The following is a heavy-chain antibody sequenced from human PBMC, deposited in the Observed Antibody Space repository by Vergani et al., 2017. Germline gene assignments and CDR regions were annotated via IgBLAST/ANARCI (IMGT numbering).Heavy chain of an antibody. CDR2: ISSSSSYI. CDR1: GFTFSSYS. CDR3: ARDFNYYDSSGYYDEYYYYGMDV. D-gene: IGHD3-22*01. J-gene: IGHJ6*02. V-gene: IGHV3-21*01. Sequence: VQLVESGGGVVQPGRSLRLSCAASGFTFSSYSMNWVRQAPGKGLEWVSSISSSSSYIYYADSVKGRFTISRDNAKNSLYLQMNSLRAEDTAVYYCARDFNYYDSSGYYDEYYYYGMDVWGQGTTVTVSS.